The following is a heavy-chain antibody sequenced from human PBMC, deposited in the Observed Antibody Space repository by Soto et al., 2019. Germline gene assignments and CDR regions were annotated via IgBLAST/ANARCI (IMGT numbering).Heavy chain of an antibody. CDR2: ISTYNGDT. Sequence: QVQLVQSGAEVKKPGASVKVSCKASVYTFTSYGISWVRQAPGQGIEWMGWISTYNGDTNYTQKLQGRVTMTTDTFTSTASMELRSLRSDDTAVYYCARDGIIRTIDCFDYWGQGTLVTVSS. V-gene: IGHV1-18*01. J-gene: IGHJ4*02. D-gene: IGHD1-20*01. CDR3: ARDGIIRTIDCFDY. CDR1: VYTFTSYG.